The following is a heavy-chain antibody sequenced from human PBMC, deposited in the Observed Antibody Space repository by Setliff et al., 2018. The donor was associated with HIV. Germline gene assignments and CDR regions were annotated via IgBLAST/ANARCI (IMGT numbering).Heavy chain of an antibody. V-gene: IGHV1-24*01. Sequence: ASVKVSCKVSGYTLTELSMHWVRQAPGKGLEWMGGFDPEDGEVVYAQKFEGRVTITTDESTSTAYMELSSLRSEDTAVYYCARGREIHYYCYMDVWGGGTTVTVSS. CDR1: GYTLTELS. CDR2: FDPEDGEV. J-gene: IGHJ6*03. CDR3: ARGREIHYYCYMDV.